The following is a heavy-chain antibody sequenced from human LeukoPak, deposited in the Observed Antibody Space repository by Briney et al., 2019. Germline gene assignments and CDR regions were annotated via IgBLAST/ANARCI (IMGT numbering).Heavy chain of an antibody. V-gene: IGHV5-51*01. CDR1: GYSFTTSW. CDR3: ARQRSSGWYIDF. J-gene: IGHJ4*02. D-gene: IGHD6-19*01. CDR2: IYPAGSDT. Sequence: GESLKISCQGAGYSFTTSWIAWVRQRPGKGLEWMGIIYPAGSDTRYSPSFKGLVTISADKSITTAYLQWSSLKASDTAMYYCARQRSSGWYIDFWGQGTLVTVSS.